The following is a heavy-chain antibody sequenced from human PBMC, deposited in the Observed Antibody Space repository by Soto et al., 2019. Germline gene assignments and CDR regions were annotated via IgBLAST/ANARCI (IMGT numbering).Heavy chain of an antibody. CDR1: GFTFSSYS. Sequence: GGSLRLSCAASGFTFSSYSMNWVRQAPGKGLEWVSSISSSSSYIYYADSVKGRFTISRDNAKNSLYLQMNSLRAEDTAVYYCARGLYGSGSYYSPTIDYWGRGTLVTVSS. CDR2: ISSSSSYI. D-gene: IGHD3-10*01. J-gene: IGHJ4*02. CDR3: ARGLYGSGSYYSPTIDY. V-gene: IGHV3-21*01.